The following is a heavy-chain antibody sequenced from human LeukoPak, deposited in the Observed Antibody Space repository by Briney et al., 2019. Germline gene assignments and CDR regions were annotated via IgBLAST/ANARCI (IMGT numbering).Heavy chain of an antibody. Sequence: PGGSLRLSCAASGFTFSSYWMSWVRQAPGKGLEWVANIKQDGSEKYYVDSVKGRFTISRDNAKNSLYLQMNSLRAEDTAVYYCARANPSSSWYFDYYYYYMDVWGKGTTVTVSS. CDR2: IKQDGSEK. J-gene: IGHJ6*03. CDR1: GFTFSSYW. V-gene: IGHV3-7*01. CDR3: ARANPSSSWYFDYYYYYMDV. D-gene: IGHD6-13*01.